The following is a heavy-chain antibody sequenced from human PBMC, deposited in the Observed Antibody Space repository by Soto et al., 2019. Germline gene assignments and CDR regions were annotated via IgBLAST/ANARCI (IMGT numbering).Heavy chain of an antibody. Sequence: QVQLVQSGAEVKKPGSSVKVSCKASGGTFSSYAISWVRQAPGQGLEWMGGIIPIFGTANYAQKFQGRVTITADEXXSXASXELSSLGSEDTAVYYCARELGRADYGGNSDWYFDLWGRGTLVTVSS. CDR1: GGTFSSYA. V-gene: IGHV1-69*12. D-gene: IGHD4-17*01. CDR3: ARELGRADYGGNSDWYFDL. CDR2: IIPIFGTA. J-gene: IGHJ2*01.